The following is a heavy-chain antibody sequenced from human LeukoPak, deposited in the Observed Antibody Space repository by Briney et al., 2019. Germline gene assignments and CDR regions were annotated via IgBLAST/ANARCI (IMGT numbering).Heavy chain of an antibody. J-gene: IGHJ4*02. CDR2: ISSSGSTI. CDR3: ARTTYDFWSGYLRWGKIDY. Sequence: PGGSLSLSCAASGFPFSDYYMSWIRQAPGKGLEWVSYISSSGSTIYYADSVKGRFTISRDNAKNSLYPQMNSLRAEDTAVYYCARTTYDFWSGYLRWGKIDYWGQGTLVTVSS. V-gene: IGHV3-11*01. CDR1: GFPFSDYY. D-gene: IGHD3-3*01.